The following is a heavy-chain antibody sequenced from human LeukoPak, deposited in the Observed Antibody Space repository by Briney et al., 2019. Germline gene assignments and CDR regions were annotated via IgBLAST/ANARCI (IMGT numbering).Heavy chain of an antibody. CDR2: ISSSSSTI. J-gene: IGHJ6*02. D-gene: IGHD3-3*01. CDR1: GFTFSSYS. V-gene: IGHV3-48*01. Sequence: PGGSLRLSCAASGFTFSSYSTNWVRQAPGKGLEWVSYISSSSSTIYYADSVKGRFTISRDNAKNSLYLQMNSLRAEDTAVYYCARDLRRFLEWLSLSRGMDVWGQGTTVTVSS. CDR3: ARDLRRFLEWLSLSRGMDV.